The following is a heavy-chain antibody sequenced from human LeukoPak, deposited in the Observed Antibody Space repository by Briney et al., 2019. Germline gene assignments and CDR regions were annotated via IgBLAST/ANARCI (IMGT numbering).Heavy chain of an antibody. CDR3: ARLPAARLISGAFDI. D-gene: IGHD1-20*01. Sequence: SETLSLTCTVSGASMTTYYWSWIRQPPGKGLEWVAYIYSSGSTNYNPSLKSRLTISIDTSKKQFSLKMSSVTAADTALYYCARLPAARLISGAFDIWGQGAMVTVSS. V-gene: IGHV4-59*01. J-gene: IGHJ3*02. CDR1: GASMTTYY. CDR2: IYSSGST.